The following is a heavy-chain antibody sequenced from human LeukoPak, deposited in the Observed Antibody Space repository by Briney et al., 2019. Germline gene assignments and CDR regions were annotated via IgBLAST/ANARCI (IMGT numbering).Heavy chain of an antibody. J-gene: IGHJ5*02. CDR3: ARGYCSSTSCYFIDP. CDR2: INHSGST. V-gene: IGHV4-34*01. D-gene: IGHD2-2*01. Sequence: PSETLSLTCAVYGGSFSGYYWSWIGQPPGKGLEWIGEINHSGSTNYNPSLKSRVTISVDTSKNQFSLKLSSVTAADTAVYYCARGYCSSTSCYFIDPWGQGTLVTASS. CDR1: GGSFSGYY.